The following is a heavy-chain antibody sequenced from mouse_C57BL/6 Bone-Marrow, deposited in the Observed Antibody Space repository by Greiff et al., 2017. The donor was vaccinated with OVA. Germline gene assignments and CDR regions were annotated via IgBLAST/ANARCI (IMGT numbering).Heavy chain of an antibody. CDR3: ARHYGNYDY. Sequence: VQLQQPGAELVRPGSSVKLSCKASGYTFTSYWMHWVKQRPIQGLEWIGNIDPSDSETHYNQKFKDKAPLTVDKSSSIAYMHLSSLTSEDSAVYYCARHYGNYDYWGQGTTLTVSS. CDR1: GYTFTSYW. D-gene: IGHD2-1*01. J-gene: IGHJ2*01. V-gene: IGHV1-52*01. CDR2: IDPSDSET.